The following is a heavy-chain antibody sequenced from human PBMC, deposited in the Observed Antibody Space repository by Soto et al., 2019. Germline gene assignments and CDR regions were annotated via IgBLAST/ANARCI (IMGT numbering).Heavy chain of an antibody. CDR3: ARLHGYCISTSCYGYYGMDV. Sequence: SETLSLTCTVSGGSISSSSYYWGWIRQPPGKGLEWIGSISYSGSTYYNPSLKSRVTMSVDTSKNQFSLKLSSVTAADTAVYYCARLHGYCISTSCYGYYGMDVWRQGTTVS. V-gene: IGHV4-39*01. CDR1: GGSISSSSYY. CDR2: ISYSGST. D-gene: IGHD2-2*01. J-gene: IGHJ6*02.